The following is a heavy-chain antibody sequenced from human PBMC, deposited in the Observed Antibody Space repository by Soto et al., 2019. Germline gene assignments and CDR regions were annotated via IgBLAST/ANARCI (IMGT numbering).Heavy chain of an antibody. CDR1: GYTFTSSF. J-gene: IGHJ4*02. CDR3: TRDLVGSAIPPGFDF. Sequence: ASVKVSCKTSGYTFTSSFVSWVRQAPGQGLEWMGTISGYNANTKYAQKFQGRVTMTTETSTTTAYMELRSLRSDDTAMYYCTRDLVGSAIPPGFDFWGPGTPVTVSS. D-gene: IGHD1-26*01. CDR2: ISGYNANT. V-gene: IGHV1-18*01.